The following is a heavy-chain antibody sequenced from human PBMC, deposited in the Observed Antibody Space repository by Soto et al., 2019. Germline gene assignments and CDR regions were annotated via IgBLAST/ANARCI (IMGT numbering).Heavy chain of an antibody. Sequence: ASVKVSCKASGYTFTSYAMHWVRQAPGQRLEWMGWINAGNGNTKYSQKFQGRVTITRDTSASTAYMELSSLRSEDTAVYYCARGLYCSSTSCYYYYYYYMDVWGKGTTVTVSS. CDR3: ARGLYCSSTSCYYYYYYYMDV. CDR2: INAGNGNT. CDR1: GYTFTSYA. V-gene: IGHV1-3*01. J-gene: IGHJ6*03. D-gene: IGHD2-2*01.